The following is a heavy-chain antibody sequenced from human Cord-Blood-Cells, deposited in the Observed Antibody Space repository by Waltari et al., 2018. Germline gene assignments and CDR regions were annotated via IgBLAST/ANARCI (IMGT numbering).Heavy chain of an antibody. V-gene: IGHV4-34*01. CDR1: GGSFSGYY. CDR3: ATLTSVSIAARPFDY. Sequence: QVQLQQWGAGLLKPSETLSLTCAVYGGSFSGYYWSWIRQPPGKGLEWIGEINHSESTNYNPSLKSRVTISVDTSKNQFSLKLSSVTAADTAVYYCATLTSVSIAARPFDYWGQGTLVTVSS. CDR2: INHSEST. J-gene: IGHJ4*02. D-gene: IGHD6-6*01.